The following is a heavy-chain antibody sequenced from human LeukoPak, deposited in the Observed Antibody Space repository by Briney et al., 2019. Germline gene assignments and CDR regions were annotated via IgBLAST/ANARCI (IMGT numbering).Heavy chain of an antibody. CDR3: ATRGDLSWFGALRH. V-gene: IGHV3-7*01. Sequence: PGGSLRLSCVVSGFTSSNYWIDCVRQDPGKGLEWVAFIGQDGRETNYAGSVKGRFTICRDNAKNSLYLQMNNLRVEDTAVYYCATRGDLSWFGALRHWSQGTVVTVSS. J-gene: IGHJ4*02. CDR1: GFTSSNYW. CDR2: IGQDGRET. D-gene: IGHD3-16*02.